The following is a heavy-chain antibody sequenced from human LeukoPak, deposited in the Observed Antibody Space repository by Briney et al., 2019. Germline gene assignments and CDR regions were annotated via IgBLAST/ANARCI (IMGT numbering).Heavy chain of an antibody. D-gene: IGHD3-10*01. CDR2: IYYSGST. Sequence: SETLSLTCTVSGGSISSYYWSWIRQPPGKGLEWIGYIYYSGSTNYNPSLKSRVTISVDTFKNQFSLKLSSVTAADTAVYYCARDEAAMVPFFDYWGQGTLVTVSS. J-gene: IGHJ4*02. CDR3: ARDEAAMVPFFDY. V-gene: IGHV4-59*01. CDR1: GGSISSYY.